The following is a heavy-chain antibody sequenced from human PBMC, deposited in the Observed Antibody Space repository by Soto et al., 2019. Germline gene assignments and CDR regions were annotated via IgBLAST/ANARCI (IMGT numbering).Heavy chain of an antibody. Sequence: EVQLLESGGGLVQPGESLRLSCAASGFTFSNYAMSWVRQAPGKGPEWVAGIAANGGAADLADSVKGRFTISRDNSKNTLYLQMNSLRPDDTALYYCGKYPNGDYVGAFDICGQGTMVTVSS. CDR3: GKYPNGDYVGAFDI. V-gene: IGHV3-23*01. CDR1: GFTFSNYA. CDR2: IAANGGAA. D-gene: IGHD4-17*01. J-gene: IGHJ3*02.